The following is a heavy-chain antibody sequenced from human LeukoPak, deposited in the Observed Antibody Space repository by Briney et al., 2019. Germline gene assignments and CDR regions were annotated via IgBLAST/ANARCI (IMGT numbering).Heavy chain of an antibody. CDR1: GGSISSSSYY. J-gene: IGHJ4*02. CDR2: IYFSGTT. CDR3: ASQPKKNGIVGATIYD. Sequence: SETLSLTCIVSGGSISSSSYYWGWIRQPPGKGLEWIGSIYFSGTTYYSPSLKSRVTISVDTSKNHFSLKLSSVTAADTAVYYCASQPKKNGIVGATIYDWGQGTLVTVSS. D-gene: IGHD1-26*01. V-gene: IGHV4-39*02.